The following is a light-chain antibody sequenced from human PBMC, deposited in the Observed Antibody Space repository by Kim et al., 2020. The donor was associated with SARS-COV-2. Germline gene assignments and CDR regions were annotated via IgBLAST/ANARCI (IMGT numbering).Light chain of an antibody. V-gene: IGLV2-14*03. CDR2: DVS. Sequence: QSALTQPASVSGSPGQSITISCTRTSSDVCGYNYVSWYQQHPGKAPKLMIYDVSNRPSGVSNRFSGSKSGNTASLTISGLQAEDEADYYCSSYTSSSTLVFGGGTQLTVL. CDR1: SSDVCGYNY. CDR3: SSYTSSSTLV. J-gene: IGLJ3*02.